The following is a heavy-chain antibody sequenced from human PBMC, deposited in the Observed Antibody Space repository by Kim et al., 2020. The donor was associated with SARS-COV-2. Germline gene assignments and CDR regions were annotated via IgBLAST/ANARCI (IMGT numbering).Heavy chain of an antibody. Sequence: ASVKVSCKTSGYTFSNYGISWVRQAPGQGLEWMGWISVYSANYAQKFQGRVTMTTDTSTSTAYMELRSLRSDDTAVYYCARELSTTGRNYGLDVWGQGTTVTVSS. V-gene: IGHV1-18*04. CDR2: ISVYSA. CDR1: GYTFSNYG. CDR3: ARELSTTGRNYGLDV. D-gene: IGHD1-1*01. J-gene: IGHJ6*02.